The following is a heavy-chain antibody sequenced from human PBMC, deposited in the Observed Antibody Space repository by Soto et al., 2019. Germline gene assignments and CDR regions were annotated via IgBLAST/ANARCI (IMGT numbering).Heavy chain of an antibody. D-gene: IGHD2-2*01. CDR3: ARGYCTTTICDPWFDP. V-gene: IGHV5-51*01. J-gene: IGHJ5*02. Sequence: GESLKISCKGSGYAFTSYWIAWVRQMPGKGLEWMGIIYPGDSDTRYSPSFQGQVTISADKSITTAYLQWSSLKASDTAMYYCARGYCTTTICDPWFDPWGQGTLVTVSS. CDR1: GYAFTSYW. CDR2: IYPGDSDT.